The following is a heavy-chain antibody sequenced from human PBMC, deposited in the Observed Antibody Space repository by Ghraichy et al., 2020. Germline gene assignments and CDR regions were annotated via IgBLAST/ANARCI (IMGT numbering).Heavy chain of an antibody. CDR3: AKGRRGVTAGYYGWFDP. D-gene: IGHD2-21*02. Sequence: GGSLRLSCAVSGFTFSSYAMSWVRQAPGKGLEWVSAISGGGDSTYYADSVKGRFTISRDNSKNTLYLQMNSLRAEDTALYYCAKGRRGVTAGYYGWFDPWGQGTLVTVSS. CDR2: ISGGGDST. V-gene: IGHV3-23*01. CDR1: GFTFSSYA. J-gene: IGHJ5*02.